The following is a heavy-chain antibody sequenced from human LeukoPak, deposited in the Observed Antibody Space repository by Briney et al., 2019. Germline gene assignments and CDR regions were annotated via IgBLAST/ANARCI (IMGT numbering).Heavy chain of an antibody. CDR1: GYTFTSYD. CDR2: MNPNSGNT. J-gene: IGHJ6*02. CDR3: ARGSVTVLYYYYYGMDV. Sequence: ASVKVSCKASGYTFTSYDINWVRQATGQGLEWMGWMNPNSGNTGYAQKFQGRVIMTRNTSISTAYMELSSLRSEDTAVYYCARGSVTVLYYYYYGMDVWGQGTTVTVSS. D-gene: IGHD4-11*01. V-gene: IGHV1-8*01.